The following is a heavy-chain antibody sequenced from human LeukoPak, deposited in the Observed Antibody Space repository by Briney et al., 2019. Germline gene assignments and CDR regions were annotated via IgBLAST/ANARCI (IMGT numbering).Heavy chain of an antibody. J-gene: IGHJ6*03. D-gene: IGHD3-3*01. CDR2: ISSSSSYI. CDR1: GFTFSSYS. CDR3: ARERGSDFWSGYGYYYYYMDV. V-gene: IGHV3-21*01. Sequence: GGSLRLSCAASGFTFSSYSMNWVRQAPGKGLEWVSSISSSSSYIYYADSVKGRFTISRDNAKNSPYLQMNSLRAEDTAVYYCARERGSDFWSGYGYYYYYMDVWGKGTTVTVSS.